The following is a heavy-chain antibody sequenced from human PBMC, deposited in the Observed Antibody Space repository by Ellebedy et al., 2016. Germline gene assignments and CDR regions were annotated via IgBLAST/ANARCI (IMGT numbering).Heavy chain of an antibody. Sequence: GESLKISXKASGYTFIYYWIGWVRHMPGKGLEWVAIIYPQDSDARYSPSFQGLVTISVDQSINTAFPQWHSLRASDTAMYYCAILVHPLTPGVRIPGLGWGQGTQVTVSS. V-gene: IGHV5-51*01. CDR3: AILVHPLTPGVRIPGLG. J-gene: IGHJ4*02. CDR1: GYTFIYYW. CDR2: IYPQDSDA. D-gene: IGHD4-23*01.